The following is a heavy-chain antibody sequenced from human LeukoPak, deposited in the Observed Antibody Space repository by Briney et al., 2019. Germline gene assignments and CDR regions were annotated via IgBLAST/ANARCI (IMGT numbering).Heavy chain of an antibody. Sequence: KASETLSLTCTVSGGSISSISYYWGWIRQPPGKGLELIGSIYYSGSTYYNPSLKSRVTISVDTSKNQFSLKLSSVTAADTAVYYCAREPYYYVINWFDPWGQGTLVTVSS. J-gene: IGHJ5*02. CDR1: GGSISSISYY. D-gene: IGHD3-10*02. CDR3: AREPYYYVINWFDP. V-gene: IGHV4-39*07. CDR2: IYYSGST.